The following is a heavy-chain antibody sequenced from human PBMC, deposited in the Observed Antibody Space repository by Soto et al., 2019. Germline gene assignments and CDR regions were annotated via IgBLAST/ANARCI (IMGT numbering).Heavy chain of an antibody. CDR2: IYHSGRA. J-gene: IGHJ5*02. V-gene: IGHV4-4*02. CDR3: ARVYTTVVTPKWFDT. D-gene: IGHD4-17*01. Sequence: QVQLQESGPGLVKSSETVFLTCAVSGGSITSHNYWSWIRHPPGQGLERIGEIYHSGRANYNPSLKSQISMTVDQVMNQCPLKLNSVAAEDKAVYYCARVYTTVVTPKWFDTWGQGTLVIVSS. CDR1: GGSITSHNY.